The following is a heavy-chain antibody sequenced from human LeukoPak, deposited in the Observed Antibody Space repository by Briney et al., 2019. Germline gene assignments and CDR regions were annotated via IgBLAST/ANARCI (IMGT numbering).Heavy chain of an antibody. V-gene: IGHV4-59*11. J-gene: IGHJ4*02. Sequence: SETLSLTCTVSGGSISSHYWSWIRQPPGKGLEWIGYIYYSGRTNYNPSLKSRVTISVDTSKNQFSLKLSSVTAADTAVYYCARITGTSLLFDYWGQGTLVTVSS. D-gene: IGHD1-7*01. CDR2: IYYSGRT. CDR1: GGSISSHY. CDR3: ARITGTSLLFDY.